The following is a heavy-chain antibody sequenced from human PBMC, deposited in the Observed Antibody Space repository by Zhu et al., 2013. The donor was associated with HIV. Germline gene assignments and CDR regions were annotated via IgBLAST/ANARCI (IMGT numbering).Heavy chain of an antibody. J-gene: IGHJ6*02. CDR2: INPNSGGT. CDR3: AREQQLPLYSYYYGLDV. Sequence: QVQLVQSGAEVKKPGASVKVSCKASGYTFTGYYMHWVRQAPGQGLEWMGWINPNSGGTNYAQKFQDRVTMTRDTSISTASMELRRLRSDDTAVYYCAREQQLPLYSYYYGLDVWGQGTTVIVSS. V-gene: IGHV1-2*02. D-gene: IGHD1-1*01. CDR1: GYTFTGYY.